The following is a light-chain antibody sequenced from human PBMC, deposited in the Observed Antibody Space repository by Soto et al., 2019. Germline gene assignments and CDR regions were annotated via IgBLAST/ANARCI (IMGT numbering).Light chain of an antibody. CDR2: EVS. Sequence: QTASVSGSPGQSITISCTGTSSDVGNYKLVSWYQHHPGKAPKVMIYEVSKRPSGVSNRFSGSKSGNTASLTISGLQAEDEADYYCSSYAGSRTLLFGGGTKVTVL. V-gene: IGLV2-23*02. J-gene: IGLJ2*01. CDR3: SSYAGSRTLL. CDR1: SSDVGNYKL.